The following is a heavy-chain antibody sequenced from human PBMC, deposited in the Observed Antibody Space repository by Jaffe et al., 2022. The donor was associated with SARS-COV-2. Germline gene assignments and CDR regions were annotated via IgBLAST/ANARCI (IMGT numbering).Heavy chain of an antibody. CDR2: ISWNSGSI. J-gene: IGHJ4*02. Sequence: EVQLVESGGGLVQPGRSLRLSCAASGFTFDDYAMHWVRQAPGKGLEWVSGISWNSGSIGYADSVKGRFTISRDNAKNSLYLQMNSLRAEDTALYYCAKASSWDYDILTGCDYWGQGTLVTVSS. CDR1: GFTFDDYA. V-gene: IGHV3-9*01. D-gene: IGHD3-9*01. CDR3: AKASSWDYDILTGCDY.